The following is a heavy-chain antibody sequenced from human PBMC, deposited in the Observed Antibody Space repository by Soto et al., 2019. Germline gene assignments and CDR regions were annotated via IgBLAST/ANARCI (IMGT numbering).Heavy chain of an antibody. J-gene: IGHJ4*02. D-gene: IGHD2-2*01. CDR3: AKDPRVDVVGPAAIDY. CDR1: GFTFSSYA. V-gene: IGHV3-23*01. Sequence: GGSLRLSCAASGFTFSSYAMSWVRQAPGKGLEWVSAISGSGGSTYYADSVKGRFTISRDNSKNTLYLQMNSLIAEDTAVYYCAKDPRVDVVGPAAIDYWGQGTLVTVSS. CDR2: ISGSGGST.